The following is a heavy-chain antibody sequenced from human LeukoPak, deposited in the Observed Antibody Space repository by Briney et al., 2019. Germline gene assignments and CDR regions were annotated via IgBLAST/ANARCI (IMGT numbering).Heavy chain of an antibody. J-gene: IGHJ2*01. CDR2: ISGSGGST. D-gene: IGHD4-17*01. CDR3: AKDPPVRTTVTTGYFDL. V-gene: IGHV3-23*01. CDR1: GFTFSSYA. Sequence: GGSLRLSCAASGFTFSSYAMSWVRQAPGKGLEWVSAISGSGGSTYYADSVKGRFTISRDNSKNTLYLQMNSLRAEDTAVYYCAKDPPVRTTVTTGYFDLWGRGTLVTVSS.